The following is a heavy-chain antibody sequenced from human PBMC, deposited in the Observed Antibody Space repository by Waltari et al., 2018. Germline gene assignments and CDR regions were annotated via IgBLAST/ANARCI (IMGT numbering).Heavy chain of an antibody. CDR3: ARHWVN. CDR2: IYHSGGT. Sequence: QVQLQESGPGLVKPSETLSLTCAVSGYSISSGYYWGWLRQPPGKGLEWIGSIYHSGGTYYNPSLRSRVTISVDTSKNQFSLQLTSVTATDTAVYYCARHWVNWGQGTLVTVSS. V-gene: IGHV4-38-2*01. CDR1: GYSISSGYY. J-gene: IGHJ1*01. D-gene: IGHD3-16*01.